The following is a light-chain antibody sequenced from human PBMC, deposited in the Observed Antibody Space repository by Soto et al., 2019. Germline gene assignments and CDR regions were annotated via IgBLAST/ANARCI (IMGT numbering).Light chain of an antibody. J-gene: IGKJ1*01. Sequence: DIQITQPPSTLSGSVGARVTITCRASQTISSWLAWYQQKPGKAPKLLIYKASTLKSGVPSRFIVNGSGTDFTLSLSSMQPEDFATDDCQQYKSYSTFGQGTKVDIK. CDR3: QQYKSYST. CDR2: KAS. V-gene: IGKV1-5*03. CDR1: QTISSW.